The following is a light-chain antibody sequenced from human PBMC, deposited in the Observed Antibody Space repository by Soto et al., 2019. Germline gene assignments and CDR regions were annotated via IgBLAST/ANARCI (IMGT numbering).Light chain of an antibody. V-gene: IGLV1-44*01. CDR2: SNN. Sequence: QSVLTQPPSASGTPGQRVTISCSGSASNIGSNTVNWYQQLPGTASKLLIYSNNQRPSAVADRFSRSKSATSASLAISGLQSEYAADYFFPSLDDSLTGPVFGGW. J-gene: IGLJ2*01. CDR3: PSLDDSLTGPV. CDR1: ASNIGSNT.